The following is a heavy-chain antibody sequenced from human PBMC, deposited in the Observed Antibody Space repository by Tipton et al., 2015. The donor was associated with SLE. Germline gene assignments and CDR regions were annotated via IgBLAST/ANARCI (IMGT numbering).Heavy chain of an antibody. CDR3: ARGITIFDY. CDR2: IYTSGST. Sequence: TLSLTCTVSGGSISSGSYYWSWIRQPAGKGLEWIGYIYTSGSTNYNPSLKSRVTISVDTSKNQFSLKLSSVTAADTAVYYCARGITIFDYWGQGTLVTVSS. CDR1: GGSISSGSYY. V-gene: IGHV4-61*09. D-gene: IGHD3-3*01. J-gene: IGHJ4*02.